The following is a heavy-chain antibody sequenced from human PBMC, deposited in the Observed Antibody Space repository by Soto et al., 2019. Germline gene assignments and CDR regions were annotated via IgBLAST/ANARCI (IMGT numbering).Heavy chain of an antibody. V-gene: IGHV4-59*01. CDR1: GGSISSYY. CDR2: IYYSGST. J-gene: IGHJ4*02. CDR3: ARRYGGNFDY. Sequence: PSETLSLTCTVSGGSISSYYWSWIPQPPGKGLEWIGYIYYSGSTNYNPSLKSRVTISVDTSKNQFSLKLSSVTDADTAVYYCARRYGGNFDYWGQGTLVTVSS. D-gene: IGHD3-16*01.